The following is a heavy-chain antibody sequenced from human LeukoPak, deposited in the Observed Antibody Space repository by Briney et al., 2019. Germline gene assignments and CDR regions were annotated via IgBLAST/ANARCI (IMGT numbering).Heavy chain of an antibody. D-gene: IGHD6-19*01. Sequence: GDSLQISCKGSGYSFTTYWIGWVRQMPGKGLEWMGIIYPGDSDTRYSSSFQGQVTISADKSISTAYLQWSSLKASDSAMYYCARHAVGIAVAAQRVDYWGQGTLVTVSS. J-gene: IGHJ4*02. CDR3: ARHAVGIAVAAQRVDY. V-gene: IGHV5-51*01. CDR2: IYPGDSDT. CDR1: GYSFTTYW.